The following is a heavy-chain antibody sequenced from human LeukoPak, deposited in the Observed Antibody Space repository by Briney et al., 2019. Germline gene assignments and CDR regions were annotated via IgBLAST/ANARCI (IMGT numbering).Heavy chain of an antibody. V-gene: IGHV4-59*01. J-gene: IGHJ4*02. CDR3: ARAGRGLQQFDL. D-gene: IGHD1-1*01. CDR2: IFHSGSS. CDR1: GDAITSYY. Sequence: SETLSLTCNVSGDAITSYYWSWIRQPPGKGLEWIAYIFHSGSSKNNPSLTSRASISIDTSKKQLSLHLSSVTAADTAFYYCARAGRGLQQFDLWSRGSLVTVSS.